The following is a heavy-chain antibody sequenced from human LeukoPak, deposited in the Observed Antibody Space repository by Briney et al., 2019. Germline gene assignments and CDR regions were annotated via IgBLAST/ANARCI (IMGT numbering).Heavy chain of an antibody. V-gene: IGHV1-69*04. CDR2: IIPIFGIA. J-gene: IGHJ4*02. CDR3: ARGRGYYIFDY. D-gene: IGHD3-22*01. CDR1: GGTFSSYA. Sequence: SVKVSCKASGGTFSSYAISWVRQAPGQGLEWMGRIIPIFGIANYAQKFQGRVMITADKSTSTAYMELSSLRSEDTAVYYCARGRGYYIFDYWGQGTLVTVSS.